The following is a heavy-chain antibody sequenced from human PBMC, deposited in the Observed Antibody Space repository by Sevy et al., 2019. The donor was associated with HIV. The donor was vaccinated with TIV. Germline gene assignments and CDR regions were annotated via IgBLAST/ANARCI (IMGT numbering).Heavy chain of an antibody. CDR1: GDAISSGDSF. V-gene: IGHV4-61*02. Sequence: SETLSLTCTVSGDAISSGDSFWSWIRQPAGRGLEWIGRIYASGRTMYNPSLKSRLTLSVDTSKNRFSLELTSVTAADTAVYYCARDGIKRDYYSAMDVWGKGTPVTVS. J-gene: IGHJ6*04. CDR3: ARDGIKRDYYSAMDV. CDR2: IYASGRT. D-gene: IGHD1-26*01.